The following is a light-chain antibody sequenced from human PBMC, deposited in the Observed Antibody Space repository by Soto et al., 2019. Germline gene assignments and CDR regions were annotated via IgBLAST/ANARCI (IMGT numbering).Light chain of an antibody. V-gene: IGLV7-43*01. J-gene: IGLJ3*02. Sequence: QAVVTQEPSLTVSPGGTVHLTCAPSTGAVTSGYYPNWFQQKPGQAPRAPIYTTNNTHSWTPARFSGSLLGGKAALTLSGVQPEDEAEYYCLLMYGAAWVFGGGTKLTVL. CDR2: TTN. CDR1: TGAVTSGYY. CDR3: LLMYGAAWV.